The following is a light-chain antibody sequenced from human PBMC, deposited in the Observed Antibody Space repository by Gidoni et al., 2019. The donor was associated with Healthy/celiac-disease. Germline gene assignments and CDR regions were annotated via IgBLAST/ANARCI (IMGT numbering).Light chain of an antibody. CDR1: SSNIGAGYD. J-gene: IGLJ2*01. V-gene: IGLV1-40*01. Sequence: QSVLTPPPPVSGPPGQRVTISCTGSSSNIGAGYDVHWYQQLPGTAPKLLIYGNSTRPSGVPDRFSGSKSGTSASLAITGLQAEDEADYYCQSYDSSLSGSVVFGGGTKLTVL. CDR2: GNS. CDR3: QSYDSSLSGSVV.